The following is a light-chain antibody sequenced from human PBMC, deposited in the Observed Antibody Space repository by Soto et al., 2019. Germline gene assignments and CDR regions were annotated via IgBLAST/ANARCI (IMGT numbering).Light chain of an antibody. CDR2: AAS. V-gene: IGKV1-39*01. CDR1: QSISSY. J-gene: IGKJ4*01. CDR3: QQSYSTPLEAIT. Sequence: DIQMTQSPSSLSASVGDRVTITCRASQSISSYLNWYQQKPGKAPKLLIYAASSLQSGVPTRFSGSRPGTDFTLTISSLQPEDFANYYCQQSYSTPLEAITFGADTKVDIK.